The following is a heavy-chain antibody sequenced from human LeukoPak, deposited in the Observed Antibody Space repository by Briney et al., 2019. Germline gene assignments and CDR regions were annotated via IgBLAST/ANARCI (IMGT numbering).Heavy chain of an antibody. D-gene: IGHD3-10*01. Sequence: GGSLRLSCAASGFTFSSYWMSWVRQAPGKGLEWVANIKQDGSEKYYVDSVKGRFTISRDNAKNSLYLQMNSLRAEDTAVYYCARDVRITMLNQYYFDYWGQGTLVTVSS. CDR1: GFTFSSYW. J-gene: IGHJ4*02. V-gene: IGHV3-7*01. CDR2: IKQDGSEK. CDR3: ARDVRITMLNQYYFDY.